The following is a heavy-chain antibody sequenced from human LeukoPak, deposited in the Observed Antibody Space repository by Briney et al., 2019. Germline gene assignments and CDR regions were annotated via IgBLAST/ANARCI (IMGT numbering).Heavy chain of an antibody. D-gene: IGHD5-18*01. V-gene: IGHV3-30*04. CDR2: ISYDGSNK. J-gene: IGHJ4*02. CDR3: ARPRGYSYGYIDY. CDR1: GFTFSGYA. Sequence: PGGSLRLSCAASGFTFSGYAMHWVRQAPGKGLEWVAVISYDGSNKYYADSVKGRFTISRDNSKNTLYLQMNSLRAEDTAVYYCARPRGYSYGYIDYWGQGTLVTVSS.